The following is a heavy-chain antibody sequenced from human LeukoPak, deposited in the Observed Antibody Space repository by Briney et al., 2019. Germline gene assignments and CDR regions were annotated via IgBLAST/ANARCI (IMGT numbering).Heavy chain of an antibody. CDR3: ARLGYYTSYYYYGMDV. J-gene: IGHJ6*02. Sequence: GESLKISCKGSGYSFTSYWIGWVRQMPGKGLEWMGIIYPGDSDTRYSPSFQGHVTISADKSISTAYLQWSSLKASDTAMYYCARLGYYTSYYYYGMDVWGQGTTVTVSS. CDR1: GYSFTSYW. V-gene: IGHV5-51*01. D-gene: IGHD3-3*01. CDR2: IYPGDSDT.